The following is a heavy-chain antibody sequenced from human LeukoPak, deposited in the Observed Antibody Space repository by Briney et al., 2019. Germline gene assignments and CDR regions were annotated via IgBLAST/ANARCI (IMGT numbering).Heavy chain of an antibody. V-gene: IGHV3-23*01. J-gene: IGHJ5*02. CDR2: ISGSGGST. CDR1: GFTFSSYG. Sequence: GGSLRLSCAASGFTFSSYGMSWVRQAPGKGLEWVSAISGSGGSTYYADSVKGRFTISRDNSKNTLYLQMNSLRAEDTAVYYCARAYYGSGSYYYPGRWFDPWGQGTLVTVSS. CDR3: ARAYYGSGSYYYPGRWFDP. D-gene: IGHD3-10*01.